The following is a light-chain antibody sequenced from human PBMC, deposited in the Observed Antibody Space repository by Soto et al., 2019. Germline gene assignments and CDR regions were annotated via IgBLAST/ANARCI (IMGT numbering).Light chain of an antibody. Sequence: QSVLTQPPSASGTPGQRVTISCSGSSSNIGSNIVNWYQQLPGTAPKLLIYSNSQRPSGVPDRFSGSKSGTSASLAISGLQSEDEADYYCAAWDDSLSCLVFGGGTQLTVL. V-gene: IGLV1-44*01. CDR3: AAWDDSLSCLV. J-gene: IGLJ2*01. CDR1: SSNIGSNI. CDR2: SNS.